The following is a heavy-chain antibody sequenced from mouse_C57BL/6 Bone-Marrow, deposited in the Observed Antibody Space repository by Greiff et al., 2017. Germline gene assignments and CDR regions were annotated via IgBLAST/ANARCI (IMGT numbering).Heavy chain of an antibody. CDR1: GYTFTSYW. Sequence: VQLQQPGAELVKPGASVKLSCKASGYTFTSYWMQWVKQRPGQGLEWIGEIDPSDSYTNYNQKFKGKATLTVDTSSSTAYMQLSSLTSEDSAVYYCARGSLITTVVRDFDYWGQGTTLTVSS. CDR3: ARGSLITTVVRDFDY. D-gene: IGHD1-1*01. CDR2: IDPSDSYT. V-gene: IGHV1-50*01. J-gene: IGHJ2*01.